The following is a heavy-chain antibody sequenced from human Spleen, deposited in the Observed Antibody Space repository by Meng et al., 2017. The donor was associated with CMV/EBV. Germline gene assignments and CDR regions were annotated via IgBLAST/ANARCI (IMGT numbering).Heavy chain of an antibody. CDR3: ARRGLGRPDY. CDR2: ITHSGST. CDR1: GGSFSGYC. Sequence: SLTCAVYGGSFSGYCWSWIRQPPGKGLEWIGEITHSGSTNYNPSRKSRVALSVDTSKNQFSLRLTSVTAADTAVYYCARRGLGRPDYWGQGTLVTVSS. J-gene: IGHJ4*02. D-gene: IGHD3-10*01. V-gene: IGHV4-34*01.